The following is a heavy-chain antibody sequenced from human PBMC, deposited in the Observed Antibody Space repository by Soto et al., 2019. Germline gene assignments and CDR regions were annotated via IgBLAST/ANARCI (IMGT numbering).Heavy chain of an antibody. Sequence: GGSLRLSCAASGFTFSSYSMNWVRQAPGKGLEWVSSISSSSSYIYYADSVKGRFTISRDNAKNSLHLQMNSLRAEDTAVYYCARGGGIGYYYYGMDVWGQGTTVTVSS. CDR1: GFTFSSYS. D-gene: IGHD3-10*01. CDR2: ISSSSSYI. V-gene: IGHV3-21*01. J-gene: IGHJ6*02. CDR3: ARGGGIGYYYYGMDV.